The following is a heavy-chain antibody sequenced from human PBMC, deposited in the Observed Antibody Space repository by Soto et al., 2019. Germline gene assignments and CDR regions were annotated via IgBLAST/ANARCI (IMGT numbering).Heavy chain of an antibody. CDR3: ARVAY. J-gene: IGHJ4*02. V-gene: IGHV3-21*01. CDR2: ISSGSSDT. Sequence: GESLKISCEAPGFTFSRVSMNWVRQVPWKGLEWVASISSGSSDTWYADSVKGRFIISRDNAQNSLFLQMNTLRPEDTAMYYCARVAYWGPGTQVTVSS. CDR1: GFTFSRVS.